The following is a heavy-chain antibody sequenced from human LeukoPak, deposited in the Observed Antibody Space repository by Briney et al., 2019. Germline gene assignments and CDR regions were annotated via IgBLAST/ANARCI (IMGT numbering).Heavy chain of an antibody. J-gene: IGHJ5*02. CDR1: GYTFTSYG. V-gene: IGHV1-18*01. CDR3: ARDSDIVVVPAPGP. D-gene: IGHD2-2*01. Sequence: ASVKVSCKASGYTFTSYGSSWVRQAPGQGLEWMVWISAYNGNTNYAQKLQGRVTMTTATSTSTAYMELRSLRSDDTAVYYCARDSDIVVVPAPGPWGQGTLVTVSS. CDR2: ISAYNGNT.